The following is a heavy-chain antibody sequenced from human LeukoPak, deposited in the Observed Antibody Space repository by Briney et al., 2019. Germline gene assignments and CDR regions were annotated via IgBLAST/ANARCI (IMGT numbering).Heavy chain of an antibody. CDR3: ARDFRLYNWFDP. V-gene: IGHV3-11*01. CDR1: GFTFSDYY. J-gene: IGHJ5*02. Sequence: GGSLRLSCAASGFTFSDYYMSWIRQAAWKGLEWVSYISSSGSTIYYADSVKGRFTISRDNAKNSLYLQMNSLRAEDTAMYYCARDFRLYNWFDPWGQGTLVTVSS. CDR2: ISSSGSTI.